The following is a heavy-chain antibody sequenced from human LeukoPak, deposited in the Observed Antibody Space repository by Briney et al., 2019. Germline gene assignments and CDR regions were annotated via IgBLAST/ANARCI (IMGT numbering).Heavy chain of an antibody. J-gene: IGHJ3*02. CDR3: ARMVGGYARRANAFDI. V-gene: IGHV4-59*01. D-gene: IGHD5-12*01. CDR1: GGSISSYY. CDR2: IYYSGST. Sequence: SETLSLTCTVSGGSISSYYWSWIRQPPGKGLEWIGYIYYSGSTNYNPSLKSRVTISVDTSKNQFSLKLSSVTAADTAVYYCARMVGGYARRANAFDIWGQGTMVTVSS.